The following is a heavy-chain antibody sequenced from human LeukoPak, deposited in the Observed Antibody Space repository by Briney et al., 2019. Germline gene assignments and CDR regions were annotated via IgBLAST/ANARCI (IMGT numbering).Heavy chain of an antibody. CDR2: IYTSGST. CDR3: ARGSFDP. Sequence: PSETLSLTCTVSGGSISSGSYYWSWIRQPAGKGLEWIGRIYTSGSTNYNPSLKSRVTISVDTSKNQFSLKLSSVTAADTAVYYCARGSFDPWGQGTLVTVSS. V-gene: IGHV4-61*02. CDR1: GGSISSGSYY. J-gene: IGHJ5*02.